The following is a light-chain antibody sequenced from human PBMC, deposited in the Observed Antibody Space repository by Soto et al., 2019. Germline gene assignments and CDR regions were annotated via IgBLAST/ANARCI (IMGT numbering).Light chain of an antibody. CDR1: QSVASC. Sequence: EIVLTQSPATLSLSPGERATLSCRASQSVASCLAWYQQKPGQAPRLLIYDASNRATGIPARFRGSGSGTAFTLTISSLEPEDFAVYYCQQRSDWSYTFGQGTMLQIK. V-gene: IGKV3-11*01. CDR3: QQRSDWSYT. J-gene: IGKJ2*01. CDR2: DAS.